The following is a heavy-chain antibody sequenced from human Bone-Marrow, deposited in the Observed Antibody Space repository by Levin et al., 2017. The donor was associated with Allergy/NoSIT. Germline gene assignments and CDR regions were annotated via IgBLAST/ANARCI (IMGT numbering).Heavy chain of an antibody. CDR3: AKDLSKGEQQPLGCGMDV. CDR1: GFTFSSYG. J-gene: IGHJ6*02. CDR2: ISYDGSNK. Sequence: GESLKISCAASGFTFSSYGMHWVRQAPGKGLEWVAVISYDGSNKYYADSVKGRFTISRDNSKNTLYLQMNSLRAEDTAVYYCAKDLSKGEQQPLGCGMDVWGQGTTVTVSS. V-gene: IGHV3-30*18. D-gene: IGHD6-13*01.